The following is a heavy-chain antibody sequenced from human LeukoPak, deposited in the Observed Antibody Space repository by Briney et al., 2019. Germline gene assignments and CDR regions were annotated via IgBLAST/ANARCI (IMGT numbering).Heavy chain of an antibody. Sequence: ASVKVSCKASGYTFTGYYMHWVRQAPGQGLEWMGWITPNSGGTNYAQKFQGRVTMTRDTSISTAYMELSRLRSDDTAVYYCARGLAWCSSTSCYILYYFDYWGQGTLVTVSS. CDR1: GYTFTGYY. V-gene: IGHV1-2*02. D-gene: IGHD2-2*02. J-gene: IGHJ4*02. CDR3: ARGLAWCSSTSCYILYYFDY. CDR2: ITPNSGGT.